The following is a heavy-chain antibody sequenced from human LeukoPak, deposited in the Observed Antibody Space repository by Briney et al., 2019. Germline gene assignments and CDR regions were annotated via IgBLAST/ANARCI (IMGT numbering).Heavy chain of an antibody. Sequence: PGGSLRLSCAASGFTFSSNWMSWVRQAPGKGLEWVANIKHEGSEKYYVDSVKGRFTISRDNAKNSLYLQMNGLRADDTAVYYCARAGLWGRGTLVTVSS. CDR3: ARAGL. V-gene: IGHV3-7*01. CDR2: IKHEGSEK. J-gene: IGHJ2*01. CDR1: GFTFSSNW.